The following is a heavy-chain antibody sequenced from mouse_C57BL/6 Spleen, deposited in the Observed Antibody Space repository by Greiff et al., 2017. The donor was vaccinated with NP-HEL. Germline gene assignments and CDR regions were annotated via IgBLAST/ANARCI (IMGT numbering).Heavy chain of an antibody. CDR3: ARPSNWYFDV. CDR1: GYSITSGYY. V-gene: IGHV3-6*01. J-gene: IGHJ1*03. Sequence: EVQLVESGPGLVKPSQSLSLTCSVTGYSITSGYYWNWIRQFPGNKLEWMGYISYDGSNNYNPSLKNRISITRDTSKNQFFLKLNSVTTEDTATYYCARPSNWYFDVWGTGTTVTVSS. CDR2: ISYDGSN.